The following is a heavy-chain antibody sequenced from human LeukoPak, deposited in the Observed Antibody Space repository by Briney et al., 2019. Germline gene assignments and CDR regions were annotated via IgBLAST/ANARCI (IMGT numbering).Heavy chain of an antibody. CDR2: INGGGGVK. Sequence: PGGSLRLSCAASGFTFSSSSMSWVRQAPGKGLEWVSAINGGGGVKYYADSVKGRFAISRDNSKNTLYLQMNTLRAEDTAVYYCVKPPMIRGVNDFDYWGQGTLVTVSS. V-gene: IGHV3-23*01. CDR1: GFTFSSSS. D-gene: IGHD3-10*01. CDR3: VKPPMIRGVNDFDY. J-gene: IGHJ4*02.